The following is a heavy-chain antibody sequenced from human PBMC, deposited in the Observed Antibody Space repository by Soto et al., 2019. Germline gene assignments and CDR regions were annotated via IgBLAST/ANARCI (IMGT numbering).Heavy chain of an antibody. J-gene: IGHJ4*02. CDR2: ISASGDRT. V-gene: IGHV3-23*01. D-gene: IGHD6-19*01. CDR1: GFTFNNYD. Sequence: GGSLRLSCVASGFTFNNYDMCWVRQVPGKGLEWVSGISASGDRTYYVDSVKGRFSISRDNSKNTLYLQMNSLRAEDTAVYYCAKDAPRRSGWYHFDYWGRGTLVTVSS. CDR3: AKDAPRRSGWYHFDY.